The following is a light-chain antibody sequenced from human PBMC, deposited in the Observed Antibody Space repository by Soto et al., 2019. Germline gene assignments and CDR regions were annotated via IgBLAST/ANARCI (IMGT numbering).Light chain of an antibody. CDR3: SSYTNTRTYV. CDR1: TSNIGSHY. V-gene: IGLV2-18*02. Sequence: QSVLTQPPSASGTPGQRVTISCSGSTSNIGSHYVFWYQQFPGTAPKLIIYEASNRPSGVPDRFSGSKSGNTASLTISGLQAEDEADYFCSSYTNTRTYVFGTGTKVTVL. J-gene: IGLJ1*01. CDR2: EAS.